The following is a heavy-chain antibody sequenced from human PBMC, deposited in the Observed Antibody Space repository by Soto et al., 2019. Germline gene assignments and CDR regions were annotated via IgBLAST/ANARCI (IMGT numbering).Heavy chain of an antibody. CDR3: ARGVGITGTTFFDY. J-gene: IGHJ4*02. Sequence: QVQLVQSGAEVKKPGASVKVSCKASGYPFNSYYMNWVRQAPGQVLEWMGIINPSGGSTSSAQKFQGRVTKTRDTSTSTVYMELSSLRAEATAVYYCARGVGITGTTFFDYWGQGTLVTVSS. CDR1: GYPFNSYY. D-gene: IGHD1-7*01. CDR2: INPSGGST. V-gene: IGHV1-46*02.